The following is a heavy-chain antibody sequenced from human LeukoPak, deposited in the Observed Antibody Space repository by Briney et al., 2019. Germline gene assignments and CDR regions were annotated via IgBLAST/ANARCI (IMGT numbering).Heavy chain of an antibody. CDR3: ARHVPSYDSSGYSDAFGI. CDR2: IYYSGST. J-gene: IGHJ3*02. CDR1: GGSISSYY. D-gene: IGHD3-22*01. V-gene: IGHV4-59*08. Sequence: SETLSLTCTVSGGSISSYYWSWIRQPPGKGLEWIGYIYYSGSTNYNPSLKSRVTISVDTSKNQFSLKLSSVTAADTAVYYCARHVPSYDSSGYSDAFGIWGQGTMVTVSP.